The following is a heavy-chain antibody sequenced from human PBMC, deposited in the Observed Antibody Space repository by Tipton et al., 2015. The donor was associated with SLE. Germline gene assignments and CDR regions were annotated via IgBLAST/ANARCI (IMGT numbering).Heavy chain of an antibody. CDR3: ARDVAAEFDY. CDR1: GDSVNNYY. V-gene: IGHV4-59*02. D-gene: IGHD6-13*01. J-gene: IGHJ4*02. Sequence: TLSLTCTVSGDSVNNYYWSWIRQPPGKGLEWIGYIYHSESPTYNPSLRRRVTMSVETSKNQVSLKLNSMTAADTAVYYCARDVAAEFDYWGQGTLVTVSS. CDR2: IYHSESP.